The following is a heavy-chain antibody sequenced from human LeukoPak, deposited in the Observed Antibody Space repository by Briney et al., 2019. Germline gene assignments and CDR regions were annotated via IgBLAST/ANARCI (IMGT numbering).Heavy chain of an antibody. D-gene: IGHD3-3*01. CDR2: IHYRGST. CDR1: GGSFTGYY. V-gene: IGHV4-34*01. J-gene: IGHJ2*01. Sequence: SETLSLTCAVSGGSFTGYYWSWIRQAPGKGLEWIGEIHYRGSTTYNPSLRSRVTISRDTSENQFSLKLSSVTTADTAVYYCARGILEYYYFDLWGRGTLVTVSS. CDR3: ARGILEYYYFDL.